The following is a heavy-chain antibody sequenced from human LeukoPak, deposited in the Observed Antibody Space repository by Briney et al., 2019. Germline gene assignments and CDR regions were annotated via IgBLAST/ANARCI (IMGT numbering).Heavy chain of an antibody. Sequence: SETLSLTCTVSGGSISSSSYYWGWIRQPPGKGLEWIGYIYHSGSTYYNPSLKSRVTISVDRSKNQFSLKLSSVTAADTAVYYCARYYDSSGYDYWGQGTLVTVSS. CDR1: GGSISSSSYY. CDR2: IYHSGST. D-gene: IGHD3-22*01. J-gene: IGHJ4*02. V-gene: IGHV4-30-2*01. CDR3: ARYYDSSGYDY.